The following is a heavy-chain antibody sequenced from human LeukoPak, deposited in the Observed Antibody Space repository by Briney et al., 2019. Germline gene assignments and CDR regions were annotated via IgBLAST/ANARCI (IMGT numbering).Heavy chain of an antibody. CDR1: GFTFSSYA. V-gene: IGHV3-23*01. Sequence: GGSLRLSCAASGFTFSSYAMSWVRQAPGKGLEWVSAISGSGGSTYYADSVKGRFTISRDNSKNTLYLQMDSLRAEDTAVYYCAKDTVKYYYDSSGYNWGQGTLVTVSS. CDR3: AKDTVKYYYDSSGYN. D-gene: IGHD3-22*01. CDR2: ISGSGGST. J-gene: IGHJ4*02.